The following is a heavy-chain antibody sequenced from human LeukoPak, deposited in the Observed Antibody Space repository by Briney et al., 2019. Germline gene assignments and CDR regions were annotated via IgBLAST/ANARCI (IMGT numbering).Heavy chain of an antibody. V-gene: IGHV3-23*01. Sequence: GGSLRLSCXXSXXTFSSYAMSWVRQAPGKGLEWVSAISGSGGSTYYADSVKGRFTISGDNSKNTLYLQMDSLRAEDTAVYYCAKEISTVTSDYWGQGTLVTVSS. CDR3: AKEISTVTSDY. D-gene: IGHD4-17*01. CDR2: ISGSGGST. J-gene: IGHJ4*02. CDR1: XXTFSSYA.